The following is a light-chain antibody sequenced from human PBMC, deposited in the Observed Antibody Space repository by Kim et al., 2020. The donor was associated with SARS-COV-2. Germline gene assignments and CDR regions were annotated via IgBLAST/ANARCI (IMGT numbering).Light chain of an antibody. J-gene: IGKJ5*01. CDR3: LQHSTYPIT. Sequence: AAGGDRFTITYRASQDIRNDLGWYQQNPGRAPKRLIYGASSLRSGVPSRFSGSGSGTEFTLTISSVQPEDFATYFCLQHSTYPITFGQGTRLEIK. CDR1: QDIRND. V-gene: IGKV1-17*01. CDR2: GAS.